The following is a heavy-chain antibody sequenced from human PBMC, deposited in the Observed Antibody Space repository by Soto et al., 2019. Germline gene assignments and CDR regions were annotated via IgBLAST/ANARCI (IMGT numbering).Heavy chain of an antibody. V-gene: IGHV5-51*01. CDR3: ARHGEHCSSTSCYLYYYYYGMDV. CDR1: GYSFTSYW. J-gene: IGHJ6*02. CDR2: IYPGDSDT. Sequence: GESLKISCKGSGYSFTSYWIGWVRQMPGKGLEWMGIIYPGDSDTRYSPSFQGQVTISADKSISTAYLQWSSLKASNTAMYYCARHGEHCSSTSCYLYYYYYGMDVWGQGTTVTVSS. D-gene: IGHD2-2*01.